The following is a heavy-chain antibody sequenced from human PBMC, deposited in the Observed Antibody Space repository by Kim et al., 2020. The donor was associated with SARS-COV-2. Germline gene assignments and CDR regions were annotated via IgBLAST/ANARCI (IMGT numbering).Heavy chain of an antibody. CDR1: GFTFDDYA. J-gene: IGHJ6*02. CDR2: ISWNSGSI. CDR3: AKALSYSSSWDYYGMDV. D-gene: IGHD6-13*01. V-gene: IGHV3-9*01. Sequence: GGSLRLSCAASGFTFDDYAMHWVRQAPGKGLEWVSGISWNSGSIGYADSVKGRFTISRDNAKNSLYLQMNSLRAEDTALYYCAKALSYSSSWDYYGMDVWGQGTTVTVSS.